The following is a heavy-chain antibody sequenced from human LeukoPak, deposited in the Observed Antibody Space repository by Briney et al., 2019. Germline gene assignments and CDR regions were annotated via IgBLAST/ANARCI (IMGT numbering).Heavy chain of an antibody. J-gene: IGHJ5*02. V-gene: IGHV1-69*05. CDR2: IIPIFGTA. CDR3: AREVFLRSFSAPNWFDP. D-gene: IGHD4-17*01. Sequence: ASVKVSCKASGGTFSSYAISWVRQAPGQGLEWMGGIIPIFGTANYAQKFQGRVTITTDESTSTAYMELSSLRSEDTAVYYCAREVFLRSFSAPNWFDPWGQGTLVTVSS. CDR1: GGTFSSYA.